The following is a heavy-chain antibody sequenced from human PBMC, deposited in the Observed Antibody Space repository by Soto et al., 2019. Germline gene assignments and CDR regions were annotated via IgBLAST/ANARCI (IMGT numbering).Heavy chain of an antibody. Sequence: GGSLRLSCAASGFTFSSYWMHWVRQAPGKGLVWVSRINRDGSTTSYADSVKGRFTISRDNAKNTLYLQMNSLRAEDTAVYYCARDQPMSYYHYGIDVWGQGATVTVSS. J-gene: IGHJ6*02. V-gene: IGHV3-74*01. CDR3: ARDQPMSYYHYGIDV. CDR1: GFTFSSYW. CDR2: INRDGSTT.